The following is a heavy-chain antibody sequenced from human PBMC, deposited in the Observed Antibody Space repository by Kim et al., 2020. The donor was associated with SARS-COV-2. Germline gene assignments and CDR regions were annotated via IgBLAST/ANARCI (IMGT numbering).Heavy chain of an antibody. D-gene: IGHD3-16*01. CDR2: GST. V-gene: IGHV3-53*01. J-gene: IGHJ6*02. CDR3: ASLRGYGMDV. Sequence: GSTDYADSLKGRFTIARDKSRNTLYLQLNSLSAEDTAVFYCASLRGYGMDVWGQGTTVTVSS.